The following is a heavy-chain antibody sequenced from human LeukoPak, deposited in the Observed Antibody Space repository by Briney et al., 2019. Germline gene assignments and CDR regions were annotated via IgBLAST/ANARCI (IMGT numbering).Heavy chain of an antibody. D-gene: IGHD6-13*01. CDR2: IIPIFGTA. CDR1: GYTFTSYG. CDR3: ATLPGIAAAGTSY. Sequence: RASVKVSCKASGYTFTSYGISWVRQAPGQGLEWMGRIIPIFGTANYAQKFQGRVTITTDESTSTAYMELSSLRSEDTAVYYCATLPGIAAAGTSYWGQGTLVTVSS. V-gene: IGHV1-69*05. J-gene: IGHJ4*02.